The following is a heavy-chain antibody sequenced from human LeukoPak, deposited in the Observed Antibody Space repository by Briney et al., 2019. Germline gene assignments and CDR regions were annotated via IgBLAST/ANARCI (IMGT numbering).Heavy chain of an antibody. CDR1: GDSISRGRYY. D-gene: IGHD6-19*01. J-gene: IGHJ4*02. V-gene: IGHV4-61*02. CDR3: ARGIAVVGLDF. CDR2: IFTSGST. Sequence: SETLSLTCTVSGDSISRGRYYWNWIRQPAGKGLEWIGRIFTSGSTNYNPSLKSRVTISVDMSKNQFSLKLTSVTTADTAMYYCARGIAVVGLDFWGQGTLVTVSS.